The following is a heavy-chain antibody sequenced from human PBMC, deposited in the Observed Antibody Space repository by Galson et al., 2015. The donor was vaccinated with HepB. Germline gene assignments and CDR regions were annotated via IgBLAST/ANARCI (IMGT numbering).Heavy chain of an antibody. V-gene: IGHV1-46*01. J-gene: IGHJ6*02. CDR2: INPSGGST. D-gene: IGHD2-21*02. CDR3: ARDSISADIVVVTAGPPGSYYYYYYGMDV. CDR1: GYTFTFYY. Sequence: SVKVSCKASGYTFTFYYMHWVRQAPGQGLEWMGIINPSGGSTNYAQKFQGRVTMTRDTSTSTVYMELSSLRSDDTAVYYCARDSISADIVVVTAGPPGSYYYYYYGMDVWGQGTTVTVSS.